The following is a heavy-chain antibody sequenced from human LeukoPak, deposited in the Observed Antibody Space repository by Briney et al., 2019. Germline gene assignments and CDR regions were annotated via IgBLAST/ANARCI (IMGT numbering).Heavy chain of an antibody. CDR2: INPNSGDP. CDR1: GYTFTDSY. D-gene: IGHD2-15*01. CDR3: ARPYCSGGSCHDYFDY. J-gene: IGHJ4*02. Sequence: ASVKVSCKPSGYTFTDSYIHWVRQAPGQGLEWMGRINPNSGDPNYPQKFQGRVTMTRDTSIGTAYMELSGLTSDDTAVYYCARPYCSGGSCHDYFDYWGQGTLVTVSS. V-gene: IGHV1-2*06.